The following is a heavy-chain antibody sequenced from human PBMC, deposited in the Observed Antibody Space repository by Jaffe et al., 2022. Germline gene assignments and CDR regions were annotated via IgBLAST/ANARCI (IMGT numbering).Heavy chain of an antibody. CDR3: TRDSEIIVVVVAPDAFDI. V-gene: IGHV3-49*03. Sequence: EVQLVESGGGLVQPGRSLRLSCTASGFTFGDYAMSWFRQAPGKGLEWVGFIRSKAYGGTTEYAASVKGRFTISRDDSKSIAYLQMNSLKTEDTAVYYCTRDSEIIVVVVAPDAFDIWGQGTMVTVSS. CDR1: GFTFGDYA. D-gene: IGHD2-15*01. J-gene: IGHJ3*02. CDR2: IRSKAYGGTT.